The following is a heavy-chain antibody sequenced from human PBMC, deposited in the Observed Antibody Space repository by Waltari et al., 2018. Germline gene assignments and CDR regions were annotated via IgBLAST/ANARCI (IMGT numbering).Heavy chain of an antibody. V-gene: IGHV4-59*01. CDR2: IYYSGST. CDR1: GGSISSYY. J-gene: IGHJ4*02. CDR3: ASSILRFLEWPIPYDY. D-gene: IGHD3-3*01. Sequence: QVQLQESGPGLVKPSETLSLTCTVPGGSISSYYWSWIRQPPGKGLEWIGYIYYSGSTNYNPSLKSRVTISVDTSKNQFSLKLSSVTAADTAVYYCASSILRFLEWPIPYDYWGQGTLVTVSS.